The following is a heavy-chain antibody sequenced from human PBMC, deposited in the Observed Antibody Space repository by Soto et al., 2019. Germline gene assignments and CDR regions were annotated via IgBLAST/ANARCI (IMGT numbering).Heavy chain of an antibody. V-gene: IGHV1-18*01. CDR3: ARVGYCSDGSCYPYYYYGMDV. D-gene: IGHD2-15*01. J-gene: IGHJ6*01. CDR1: GYTFTSYG. CDR2: IRAYNGNT. Sequence: ASVKVSCKASGYTFTSYGISWVRQAPGQGLEWMGWIRAYNGNTNYAQKLQGRVTMTTDTSTSTAYMELRSLRSDDTAVYYCARVGYCSDGSCYPYYYYGMDVWGQGTTVNVSS.